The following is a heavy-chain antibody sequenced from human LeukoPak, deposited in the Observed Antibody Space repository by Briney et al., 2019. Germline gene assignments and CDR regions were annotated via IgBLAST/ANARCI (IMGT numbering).Heavy chain of an antibody. CDR3: TKERRRDDILTGSFSD. CDR1: GFTFSSYS. Sequence: GGSLRLSCAASGFTFSSYSMNWVRQAPGKGLEWVSYISSSSSTIYYADSVKGRFTISRDNAKNTLYLQMNSLRAEDTAVYYCTKERRRDDILTGSFSDWGQGILVTVSS. D-gene: IGHD3-9*01. V-gene: IGHV3-48*01. CDR2: ISSSSSTI. J-gene: IGHJ4*02.